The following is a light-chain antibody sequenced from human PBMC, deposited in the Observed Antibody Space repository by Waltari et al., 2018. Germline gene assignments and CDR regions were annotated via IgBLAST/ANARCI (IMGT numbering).Light chain of an antibody. V-gene: IGKV3-20*01. CDR1: QSVSSTY. CDR2: GAS. Sequence: EVVLTQSPVTLSLSPGARATLSCRASQSVSSTYLAWYQKKAGLPPRLLIFGASIRATGIPDRFSGSGSGTEFTLTIDRLEPEDSAVYYCHQYGTSPRTFGQGTKVEIK. J-gene: IGKJ1*01. CDR3: HQYGTSPRT.